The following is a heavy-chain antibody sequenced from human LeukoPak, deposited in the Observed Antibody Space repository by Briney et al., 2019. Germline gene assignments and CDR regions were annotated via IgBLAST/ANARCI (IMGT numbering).Heavy chain of an antibody. CDR3: ATWDVLRYFDWLSY. CDR1: GYTFTGYY. CDR2: INPNSGGT. D-gene: IGHD3-9*01. Sequence: ASVKVSCKASGYTFTGYYMHWVRQAPGQGREWMGWINPNSGGTNYAQKFQGRVTMTRDTSISTAYMELSRLRSDDTAVYYCATWDVLRYFDWLSYWGQGTLVTVSS. V-gene: IGHV1-2*02. J-gene: IGHJ4*02.